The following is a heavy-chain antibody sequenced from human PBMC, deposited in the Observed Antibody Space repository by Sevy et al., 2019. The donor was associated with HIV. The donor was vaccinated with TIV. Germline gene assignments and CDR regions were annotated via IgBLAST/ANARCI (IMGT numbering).Heavy chain of an antibody. V-gene: IGHV4-39*01. J-gene: IGHJ2*01. CDR1: GGSFSSSSYY. Sequence: SETLSLTCTVSGGSFSSSSYYWGWIRQPPGKGLEWIGSIYSTGCTSYNPSLKSRVTLSADTSKNQFSLKLDSVSAADTAVYYCATPRGSDWYEGTGGYFDLWGRGALVTVSS. D-gene: IGHD6-19*01. CDR2: IYSTGCT. CDR3: ATPRGSDWYEGTGGYFDL.